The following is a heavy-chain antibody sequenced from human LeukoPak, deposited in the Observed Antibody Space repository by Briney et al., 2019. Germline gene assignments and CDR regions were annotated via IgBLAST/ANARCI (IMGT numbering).Heavy chain of an antibody. CDR3: ARDQYGRFDY. D-gene: IGHD2-15*01. CDR2: INSDGSST. J-gene: IGHJ4*02. Sequence: WVSRINSDGSSTSYADSVKGRFTISRDNAKNTLYLQMNSLRAEDTAVYYCARDQYGRFDYWGQGTLVTVSS. V-gene: IGHV3-74*01.